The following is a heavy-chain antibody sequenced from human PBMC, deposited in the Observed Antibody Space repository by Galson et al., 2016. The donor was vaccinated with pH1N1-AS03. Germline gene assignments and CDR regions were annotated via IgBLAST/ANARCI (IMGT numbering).Heavy chain of an antibody. CDR2: MYYSGST. D-gene: IGHD5-18*01. CDR1: GYSISSGYY. CDR3: ARLWIQPSQRGAFDI. J-gene: IGHJ3*02. V-gene: IGHV4-38-2*01. Sequence: ETLSLTCAVSGYSISSGYYWGWIRQPPGKGLEWIESMYYSGSTYYNPSLKSRVTIAVDTSKNQFSLKLSSVTAADTAVYYCARLWIQPSQRGAFDIWGQGTMVTVSS.